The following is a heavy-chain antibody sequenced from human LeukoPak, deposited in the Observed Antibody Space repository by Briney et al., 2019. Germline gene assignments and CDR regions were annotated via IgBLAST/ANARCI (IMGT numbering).Heavy chain of an antibody. CDR3: TNPEGIAGATA. J-gene: IGHJ4*02. CDR1: GFTFRSYG. CDR2: IRADGSDK. V-gene: IGHV3-30*02. D-gene: IGHD1-26*01. Sequence: GGSLRLSCAASGFTFRSYGMHWVRQAPGKGLEWVSFIRADGSDKYYVDSVQGRFTVSRDNSKNTLYLQMNSLRPEDTAMYYCTNPEGIAGATAWGQGTLVTVSS.